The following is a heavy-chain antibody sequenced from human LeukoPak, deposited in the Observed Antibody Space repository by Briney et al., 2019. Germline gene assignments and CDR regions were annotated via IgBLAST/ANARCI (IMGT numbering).Heavy chain of an antibody. V-gene: IGHV3-48*01. Sequence: GGSLRLSCAASGFTFSSYSMNWVRQAPGKGLEWVSYISSSSSTIYYADSVKGRFTISRDNAKNSLYLQMNSLRAEDTAVYYCARDALGYYDSSGYPTVSDAFDIWGQGTMVTVSS. CDR2: ISSSSSTI. J-gene: IGHJ3*02. D-gene: IGHD3-22*01. CDR1: GFTFSSYS. CDR3: ARDALGYYDSSGYPTVSDAFDI.